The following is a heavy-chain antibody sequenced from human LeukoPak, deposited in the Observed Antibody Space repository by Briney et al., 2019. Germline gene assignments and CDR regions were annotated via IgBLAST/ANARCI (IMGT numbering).Heavy chain of an antibody. CDR2: ISGSGDRT. D-gene: IGHD3-3*01. CDR3: AREIFWSGYYSNLHFDY. Sequence: GGSLRLSCAASGFTFSSCAMSWVRQAPGKGLEWVSAISGSGDRTFYADSVKGRFTISRDNSKNTLYLQMNSLRAEDTAVYYCAREIFWSGYYSNLHFDYWGQGTLVTVSS. V-gene: IGHV3-23*01. J-gene: IGHJ4*02. CDR1: GFTFSSCA.